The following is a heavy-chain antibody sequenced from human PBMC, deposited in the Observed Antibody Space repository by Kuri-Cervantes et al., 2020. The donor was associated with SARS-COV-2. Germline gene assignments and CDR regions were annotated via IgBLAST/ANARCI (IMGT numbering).Heavy chain of an antibody. Sequence: GESLKISCAASGFTFSSYGMHRVRQAPGKGLEWVAVISYDGSNKYYADSVKGRFTISRDNSKNTLYLQMNSLRAEDTAVYYCAKDLGVPAAIEMFYYYYGMDVWGQGATVTISS. CDR3: AKDLGVPAAIEMFYYYYGMDV. J-gene: IGHJ6*02. V-gene: IGHV3-30*18. CDR1: GFTFSSYG. CDR2: ISYDGSNK. D-gene: IGHD2-2*01.